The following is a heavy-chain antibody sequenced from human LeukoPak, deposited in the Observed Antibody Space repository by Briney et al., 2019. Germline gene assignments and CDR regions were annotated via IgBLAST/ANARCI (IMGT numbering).Heavy chain of an antibody. V-gene: IGHV3-33*01. CDR3: ARAAYDNSGYLTL. CDR1: GFTFSSYG. D-gene: IGHD3-22*01. Sequence: GGSLRLSCAASGFTFSSYGMHWVRQAPGKGLEWVAVIWYDGTNKYYADSVKGRFTISRDSSRNTLYLQMNSLRAEDTAVYYCARAAYDNSGYLTLWGQGTLVTVSS. J-gene: IGHJ4*02. CDR2: IWYDGTNK.